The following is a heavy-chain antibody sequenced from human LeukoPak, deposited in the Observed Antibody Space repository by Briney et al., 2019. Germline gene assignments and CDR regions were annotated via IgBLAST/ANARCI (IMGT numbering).Heavy chain of an antibody. CDR2: ISGYNGNT. J-gene: IGHJ4*02. CDR3: ARGPYCSGGTCYSQYFDY. V-gene: IGHV1-18*01. CDR1: GYTFTSYG. D-gene: IGHD2-15*01. Sequence: ASVKLFCKASGYTFTSYGISWVRQAPGQGLEWMGWISGYNGNTHYAQNLQGRVTMTTDTSTSTAYMELRSLRSDDTAVYYCARGPYCSGGTCYSQYFDYWGQGTLVTVSS.